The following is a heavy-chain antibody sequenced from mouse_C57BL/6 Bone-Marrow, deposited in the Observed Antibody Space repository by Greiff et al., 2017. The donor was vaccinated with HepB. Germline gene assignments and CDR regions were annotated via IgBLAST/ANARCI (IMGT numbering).Heavy chain of an antibody. Sequence: VHVKQSGPELVKPGASVKISCKASGYSFTDYNMNWVKQSNGKSLEWIGVINPNYGTTSYNQKFKGKATLTVDQSSSTAYMQLNSLTSEDSAVYYCARSPPGDYYGSSYYFDYWGQGTTLTVSS. CDR1: GYSFTDYN. V-gene: IGHV1-39*01. CDR2: INPNYGTT. CDR3: ARSPPGDYYGSSYYFDY. J-gene: IGHJ2*01. D-gene: IGHD1-1*01.